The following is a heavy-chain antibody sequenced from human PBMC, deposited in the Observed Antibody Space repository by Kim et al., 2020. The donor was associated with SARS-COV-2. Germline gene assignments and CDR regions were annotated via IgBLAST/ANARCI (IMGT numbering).Heavy chain of an antibody. J-gene: IGHJ4*02. V-gene: IGHV3-30*03. Sequence: YDADSVRGRCTISRDNFKNTVYLQMSSLGEEDTALYYCAREGTSGSFPDFWGQGTLVTVSS. D-gene: IGHD3-10*01. CDR3: AREGTSGSFPDF.